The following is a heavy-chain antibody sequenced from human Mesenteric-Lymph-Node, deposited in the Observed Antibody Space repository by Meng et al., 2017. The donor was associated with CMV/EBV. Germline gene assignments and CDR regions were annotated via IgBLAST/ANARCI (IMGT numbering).Heavy chain of an antibody. V-gene: IGHV3-21*06. Sequence: GESLKISCAASGFTFSSYWMTWVRQAPGKGLEWVSSISSSSSYIYYADSVKGRFTISRDNAKNSLYLQMNSLRVEDTAFYYCARDAKWELPGYWGQGTLVTVSS. CDR2: ISSSSSYI. CDR3: ARDAKWELPGY. J-gene: IGHJ4*02. CDR1: GFTFSSYW. D-gene: IGHD1-26*01.